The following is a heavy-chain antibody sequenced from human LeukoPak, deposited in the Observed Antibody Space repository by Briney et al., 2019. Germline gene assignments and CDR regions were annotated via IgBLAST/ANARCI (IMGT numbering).Heavy chain of an antibody. CDR1: GGSLTRYY. CDR3: ARRGVGATTWDAFDI. Sequence: PSETLSLTCTVSGGSLTRYYWGWIRQPPGKGLEWIGYINYSGSTNYSPSLESRVTISLDTSKNQFSLQLSSVTAADTAVYYCARRGVGATTWDAFDIWGQGTLVTVSS. D-gene: IGHD1-26*01. J-gene: IGHJ3*02. V-gene: IGHV4-59*08. CDR2: INYSGST.